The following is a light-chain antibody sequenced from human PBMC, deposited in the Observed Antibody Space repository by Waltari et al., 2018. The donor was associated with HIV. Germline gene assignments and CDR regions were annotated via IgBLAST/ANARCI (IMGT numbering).Light chain of an antibody. V-gene: IGKV3-15*01. J-gene: IGKJ2*01. Sequence: EIVMPQSPHTLSVSPGQRATLSCRASQSISAKVAWYQQRPGQAPRLLIYEAATRPTGIPARFSGSGSGTEFTLTISSLQSEDFATYFCQQYDDGPRGITFGQGTMLEIK. CDR3: QQYDDGPRGIT. CDR1: QSISAK. CDR2: EAA.